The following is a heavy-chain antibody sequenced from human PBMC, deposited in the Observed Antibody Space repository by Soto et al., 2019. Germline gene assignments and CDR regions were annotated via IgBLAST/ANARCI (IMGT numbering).Heavy chain of an antibody. CDR2: IIPIFGTA. V-gene: IGHV1-69*12. CDR3: ASFRTVAGEDYYGMDV. Sequence: QVQLVQSGAEVKKPGSSVKVSCKASGGTFSSYAISWVRQAPGQGLEWMGGIIPIFGTANYAQKFQGRVTITADESTSTAYMELSSLRSEDTAVYYCASFRTVAGEDYYGMDVWGQGTTVTVSS. D-gene: IGHD6-19*01. CDR1: GGTFSSYA. J-gene: IGHJ6*02.